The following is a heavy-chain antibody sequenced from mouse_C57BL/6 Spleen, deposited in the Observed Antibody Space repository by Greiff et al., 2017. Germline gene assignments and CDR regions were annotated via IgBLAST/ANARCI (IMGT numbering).Heavy chain of an antibody. J-gene: IGHJ4*01. CDR1: GFSLTSYG. CDR3: ARRCHGSSYDYAMDY. CDR2: IWSGGST. V-gene: IGHV2-2*01. Sequence: VQLKQSGPGLVQPSQSLSITCTVSGFSLTSYGVHWVRQSPGKGLEWLGVIWSGGSTDYNAAFISRLSISKDNSKSQVFFKMNSLQADDTAIYYCARRCHGSSYDYAMDYWGQGTSVTVSS. D-gene: IGHD1-1*01.